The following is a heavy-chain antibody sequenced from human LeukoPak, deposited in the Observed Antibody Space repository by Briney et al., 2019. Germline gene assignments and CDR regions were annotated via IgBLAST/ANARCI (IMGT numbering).Heavy chain of an antibody. CDR1: GGSFSGYY. CDR3: AREAAAIHENWFDP. V-gene: IGHV4-34*01. Sequence: SETLSLTCAVYGGSFSGYYWSWIRQPPGKGLEWIGEINHSGSTNYNPSLKSRVTISEDTSKNQFSLKLRSVTAADTAVYYCAREAAAIHENWFDPWGQGTLVTVSS. J-gene: IGHJ5*02. CDR2: INHSGST. D-gene: IGHD6-13*01.